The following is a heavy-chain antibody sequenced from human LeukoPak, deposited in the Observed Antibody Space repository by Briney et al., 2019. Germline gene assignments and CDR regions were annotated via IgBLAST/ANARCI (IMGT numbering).Heavy chain of an antibody. V-gene: IGHV3-33*06. CDR2: IWYDGSNK. J-gene: IGHJ6*02. Sequence: PGRSLRLSCAASGFIFNSYGMHWVRQAPGKGLEWVAVIWYDGSNKYYADSVKGRFTISRDNSKNTLYLQMNSLRAEDTAIYYCAKGLEYQLLVGYDYYGMDVWGQGTTVTVSS. CDR3: AKGLEYQLLVGYDYYGMDV. CDR1: GFIFNSYG. D-gene: IGHD2-2*01.